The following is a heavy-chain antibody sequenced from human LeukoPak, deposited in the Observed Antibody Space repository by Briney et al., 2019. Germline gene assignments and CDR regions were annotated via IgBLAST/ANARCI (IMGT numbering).Heavy chain of an antibody. CDR2: INPNSGGT. D-gene: IGHD5-24*01. V-gene: IGHV1-2*02. CDR1: GYTFTGYY. CDR3: ARDRRDGYLGY. Sequence: ASVKVSCKASGYTFTGYYMHWVRQAPGQGLEWMGWINPNSGGTNYAQQLQGRVTVTRDASLSTADVELSRQRSDDTAVYYCARDRRDGYLGYWGQGTLVTVSS. J-gene: IGHJ4*02.